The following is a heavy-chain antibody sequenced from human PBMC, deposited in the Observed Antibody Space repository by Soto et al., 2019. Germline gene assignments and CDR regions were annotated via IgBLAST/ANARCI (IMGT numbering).Heavy chain of an antibody. D-gene: IGHD2-2*01. V-gene: IGHV1-69*04. CDR3: AREDIVVVPAASTWFDP. J-gene: IGHJ5*02. Sequence: SVKVSCKASGGTFSSYTISWVRQAPGQGLEWMGRIIPILGIANYAQKFQGRVTITADKSTSTAYMELSSLRSEDTAVYYCAREDIVVVPAASTWFDPWGQGTLVTVSS. CDR1: GGTFSSYT. CDR2: IIPILGIA.